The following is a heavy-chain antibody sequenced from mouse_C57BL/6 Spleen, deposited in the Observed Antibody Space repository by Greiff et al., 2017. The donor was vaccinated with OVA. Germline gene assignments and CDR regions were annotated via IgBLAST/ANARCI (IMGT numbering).Heavy chain of an antibody. Sequence: VRLQQSGPVLVKPGASVKMSCKASGYTFTDYYMNWVKQSHGKSLEWIGVINPYNGGTSYNQKFKGKATLTVDKSSSTAYMELNSLTSEDSAVYYCARKEDDGYYDAMDYWGQGTSVTVSS. CDR2: INPYNGGT. CDR1: GYTFTDYY. D-gene: IGHD2-3*01. CDR3: ARKEDDGYYDAMDY. V-gene: IGHV1-19*01. J-gene: IGHJ4*01.